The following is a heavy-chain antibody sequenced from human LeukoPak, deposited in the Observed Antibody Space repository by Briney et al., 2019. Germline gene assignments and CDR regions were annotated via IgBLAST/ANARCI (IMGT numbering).Heavy chain of an antibody. CDR1: GFTFSSYA. CDR2: ISYDGSNK. D-gene: IGHD4-17*01. Sequence: SGGSLRLSCAASGFTFSSYAMHWVRQAPGKGLEWVAVISYDGSNKYYADSVKGRFTISRDISKSTLYLEMNSLKAEDSAIYYCSRGRYGDYSRSGYYYGMDVWGQGTTVTVSS. V-gene: IGHV3-30*04. CDR3: SRGRYGDYSRSGYYYGMDV. J-gene: IGHJ6*02.